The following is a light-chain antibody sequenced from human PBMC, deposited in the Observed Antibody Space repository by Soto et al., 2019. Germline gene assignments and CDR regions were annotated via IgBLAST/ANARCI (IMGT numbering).Light chain of an antibody. CDR1: SSDVGGYNY. CDR2: HVN. CDR3: CSYAGSYVV. J-gene: IGLJ2*01. Sequence: QSVLTQPRSVSGSPGQSVTISCAGTSSDVGGYNYVSWYQQHPGKAPKFMIYHVNKRPSGVPDRFSGSKSGNTASLTISGLQAEDEADYYCCSYAGSYVVFGGGTKVTVL. V-gene: IGLV2-11*01.